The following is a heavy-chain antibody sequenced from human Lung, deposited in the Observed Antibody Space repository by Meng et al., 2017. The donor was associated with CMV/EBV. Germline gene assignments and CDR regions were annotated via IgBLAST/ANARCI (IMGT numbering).Heavy chain of an antibody. Sequence: GESLKISCAASGFTFSSYWMHWVRQAPGKGLVWVARINSDGSSTSYADSVKGRFTISRDNAKNTLYLQMNSLRAEDTAVYYCARDLRTVIAAAGTSAVAGWGQGTXVTVSS. D-gene: IGHD6-13*01. CDR1: GFTFSSYW. J-gene: IGHJ4*02. CDR3: ARDLRTVIAAAGTSAVAG. CDR2: INSDGSST. V-gene: IGHV3-74*01.